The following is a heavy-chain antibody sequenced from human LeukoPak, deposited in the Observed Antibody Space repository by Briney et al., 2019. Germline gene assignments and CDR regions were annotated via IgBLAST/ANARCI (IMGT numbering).Heavy chain of an antibody. D-gene: IGHD6-19*01. CDR2: IYYRGNT. J-gene: IGHJ4*02. Sequence: SETLSLTCTVSGVSSSGPNYYWGWIRQPPGKGLEWLANIYYRGNTYYNPSLKSRLTISVDTSRKQFSLRLTSVTAADTAIYYCARAAVTGLFIDYWGQGALVTVSS. CDR3: ARAAVTGLFIDY. CDR1: GVSSSGPNYY. V-gene: IGHV4-39*01.